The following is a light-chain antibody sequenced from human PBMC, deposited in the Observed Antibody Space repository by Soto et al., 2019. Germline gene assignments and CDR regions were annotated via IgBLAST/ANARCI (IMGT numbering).Light chain of an antibody. J-gene: IGKJ4*01. CDR1: QSVSSY. Sequence: EIVLTQSPATLSLSPGERATLSCRASQSVSSYLAWYQQKPGQAPRLLIYDASNRATGIPARFSGSGSGTDFTLTISSLEPEDFAVYYCQQRSNWPRLNFGVGTKVDIK. CDR2: DAS. CDR3: QQRSNWPRLN. V-gene: IGKV3-11*01.